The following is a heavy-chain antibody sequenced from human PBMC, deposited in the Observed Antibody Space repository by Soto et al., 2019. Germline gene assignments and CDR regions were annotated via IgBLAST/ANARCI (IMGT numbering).Heavy chain of an antibody. Sequence: QVQLQESGPGLLKPSETLSLTCTVSGGSISSYYWSWIRQPTGKGLEWIGYIYYTGSTTYNPSLKSRVTIAVDTYNKQFSLKLSSFTAADTAVYYCAREMTGSQYYFDSWGQGTLVTVSS. CDR3: AREMTGSQYYFDS. CDR1: GGSISSYY. J-gene: IGHJ4*02. D-gene: IGHD3-9*01. V-gene: IGHV4-59*01. CDR2: IYYTGST.